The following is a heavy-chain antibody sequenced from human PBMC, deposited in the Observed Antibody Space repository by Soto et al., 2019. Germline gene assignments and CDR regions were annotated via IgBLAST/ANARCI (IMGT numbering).Heavy chain of an antibody. CDR2: ISYDGSNK. CDR1: GFTFSSYG. V-gene: IGHV3-30*18. Sequence: QVQLVESGGGVVQPGRSLRLSCAASGFTFSSYGMHWVRQAPGKGLEWVAVISYDGSNKYYADSVKDRFTISRDNSKNTLYLQMNSLRAEDTAVYYCAKPQAAAFDYWGRGTLVTVSS. D-gene: IGHD6-13*01. J-gene: IGHJ4*02. CDR3: AKPQAAAFDY.